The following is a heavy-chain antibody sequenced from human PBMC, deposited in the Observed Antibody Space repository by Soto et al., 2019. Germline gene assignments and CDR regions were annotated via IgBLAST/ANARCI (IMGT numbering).Heavy chain of an antibody. CDR3: ARRGPPTFTIFGVVNDNWFDP. Sequence: SETLSLTCTVSGGSISSYYWSWIRQPPGKGLEWIGYIYCSGSTNYNPSLKSRVTISVDTSKNQFSLKLSSVTAADTAVYYCARRGPPTFTIFGVVNDNWFDPWGQGTLVTVSS. V-gene: IGHV4-59*01. D-gene: IGHD3-3*01. CDR2: IYCSGST. CDR1: GGSISSYY. J-gene: IGHJ5*02.